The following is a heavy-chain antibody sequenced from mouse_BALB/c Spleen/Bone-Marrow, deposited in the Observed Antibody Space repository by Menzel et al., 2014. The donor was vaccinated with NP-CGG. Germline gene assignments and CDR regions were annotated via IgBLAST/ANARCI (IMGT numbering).Heavy chain of an antibody. V-gene: IGHV4-1*02. D-gene: IGHD1-2*01. CDR2: INPDSSTI. CDR3: AKNYYYGYVAY. CDR1: GFDFSRYW. Sequence: EVMLVESGGGLVQPGGSLKLSCAASGFDFSRYWMTRVRQAPGKGLEWIGEINPDSSTINYTPSLKDKFIISRDNAKNTLYLQMSKVRSKDTALYYCAKNYYYGYVAYWGQGTLVTVSA. J-gene: IGHJ3*01.